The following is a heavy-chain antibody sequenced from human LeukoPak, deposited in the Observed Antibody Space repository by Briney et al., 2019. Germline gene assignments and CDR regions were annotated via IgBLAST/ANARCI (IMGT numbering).Heavy chain of an antibody. CDR3: ARETVIAVAGRGTYYFDY. CDR1: GGSISSYY. D-gene: IGHD6-19*01. V-gene: IGHV4-4*07. CDR2: IYTSGST. Sequence: SETLSLTCTVSGGSISSYYWSWIRRPAGKGLEWIGRIYTSGSTNYNPSLKSRVTMSVDTSKNQFSLKLSSVTAADTAVYYCARETVIAVAGRGTYYFDYWGQGTLVTVSS. J-gene: IGHJ4*02.